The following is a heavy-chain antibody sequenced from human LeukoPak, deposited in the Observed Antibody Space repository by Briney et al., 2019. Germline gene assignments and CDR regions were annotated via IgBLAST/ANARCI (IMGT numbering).Heavy chain of an antibody. V-gene: IGHV4-39*07. CDR2: IYYSGST. Sequence: PSETLSLTCTVSGGSISSGSYYWSWIRQPAGKGLEWIGSIYYSGSTYYNPSLKSRVTISVDTSKNQFSLKLSSVTAADTAVYYCARDADSSGYYYRNYYYMDVWGKGTTVTVSS. CDR1: GGSISSGSYY. D-gene: IGHD3-22*01. CDR3: ARDADSSGYYYRNYYYMDV. J-gene: IGHJ6*03.